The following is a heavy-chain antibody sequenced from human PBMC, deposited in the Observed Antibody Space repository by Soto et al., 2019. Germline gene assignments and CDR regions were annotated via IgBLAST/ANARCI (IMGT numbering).Heavy chain of an antibody. CDR2: ISYSGST. Sequence: QVQLQESGPGLVKPSQTLSLTCTVSGGSISSGNYYWSWIRQPPGKGLEWIGCISYSGSTYYNASLKRRVTISVDTSKNQFALNLSFVTAADTAVYYCATMGTPATGLYYFDYWGQGTLVTVSS. D-gene: IGHD1-7*01. CDR1: GGSISSGNYY. J-gene: IGHJ4*02. V-gene: IGHV4-30-4*01. CDR3: ATMGTPATGLYYFDY.